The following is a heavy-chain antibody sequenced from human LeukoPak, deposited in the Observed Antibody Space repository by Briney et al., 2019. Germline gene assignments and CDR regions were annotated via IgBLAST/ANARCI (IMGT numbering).Heavy chain of an antibody. CDR1: GYTFTGYY. D-gene: IGHD3-9*01. J-gene: IGHJ3*02. CDR3: ARFPWYYDILTGYYNGDAFDI. V-gene: IGHV1-2*02. CDR2: INPNSGGT. Sequence: ASVKVSCKASGYTFTGYYMHWVRQAPGQGLEWMGWINPNSGGTNYAQKFQGRVTMTRDTSISTAYMELSRLRSDDTAVYYCARFPWYYDILTGYYNGDAFDIWGQGTMVTVSS.